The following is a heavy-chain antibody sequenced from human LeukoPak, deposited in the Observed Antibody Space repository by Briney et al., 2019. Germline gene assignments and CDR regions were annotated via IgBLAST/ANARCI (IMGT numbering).Heavy chain of an antibody. CDR2: ISGSGAST. V-gene: IGHV3-23*01. D-gene: IGHD1-26*01. J-gene: IGHJ4*02. CDR3: AKDVGKWESLHFFDY. CDR1: GFTFSSYK. Sequence: GGSLRLSCAASGFTFSSYKMKWVRQAPGKGLEWISGISGSGASTYYADSVKGRFTISRDDSRNTLYLQMNSLRGDDTAVYYCAKDVGKWESLHFFDYWGQGTLVTVSS.